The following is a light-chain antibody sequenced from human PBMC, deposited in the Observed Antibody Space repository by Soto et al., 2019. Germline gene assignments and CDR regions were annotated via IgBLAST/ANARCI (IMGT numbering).Light chain of an antibody. CDR3: YSYGGSYTWV. V-gene: IGLV2-11*01. J-gene: IGLJ3*02. CDR2: DVS. Sequence: QSALTQPRSVSGSPGQSVTISCTGTSGDVGGYNFVSRYQQHPGKAPTLMIFDVSQRPSGVPDRFSGSKSGNTASLTISGLQADDEAGYYCYSYGGSYTWVFGGGTKLTVL. CDR1: SGDVGGYNF.